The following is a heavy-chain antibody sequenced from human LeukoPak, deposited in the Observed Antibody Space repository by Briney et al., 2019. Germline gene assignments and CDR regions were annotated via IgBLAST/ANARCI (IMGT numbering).Heavy chain of an antibody. V-gene: IGHV4-59*01. CDR1: GGSNSTYY. D-gene: IGHD6-19*01. J-gene: IGHJ4*02. Sequence: SETLSLTCTVSGGSNSTYYWSWIRQPPGKGLECIGHIYYNGNTNYNPSLKSRVTISVDTSKNQFSLKLSSVTAADTAVYYCARVWSSGWNDCWGQGALVTVSS. CDR2: IYYNGNT. CDR3: ARVWSSGWNDC.